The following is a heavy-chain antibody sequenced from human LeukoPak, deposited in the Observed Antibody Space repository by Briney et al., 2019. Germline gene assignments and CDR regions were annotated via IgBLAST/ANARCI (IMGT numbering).Heavy chain of an antibody. CDR3: AREEIFGVVISSDYFDY. Sequence: GGSLRLSCAASGFTFSRYDLSWVRQAPGKGLECVSTIGRDVSSTYYADSVKGRFTISRDNAKNSLYLQMNSLRAEDTAVYYCAREEIFGVVISSDYFDYWGQGTLVTVSS. CDR1: GFTFSRYD. D-gene: IGHD3-3*01. CDR2: IGRDVSST. J-gene: IGHJ4*02. V-gene: IGHV3-23*01.